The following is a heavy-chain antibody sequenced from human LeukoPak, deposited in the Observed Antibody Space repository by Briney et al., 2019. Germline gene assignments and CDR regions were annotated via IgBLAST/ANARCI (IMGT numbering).Heavy chain of an antibody. D-gene: IGHD1-26*01. Sequence: GGSLRLSCEASGFRSSNFWMHWVRQAPGKGLIWVSQISPDGGTTMYADSVKGRFTMSRDNAENSVRLQMNSLRAEDTAVYYCARDSGGREPPLSPDYWGQGTLVTVSS. CDR3: ARDSGGREPPLSPDY. CDR1: GFRSSNFW. V-gene: IGHV3-74*03. CDR2: ISPDGGTT. J-gene: IGHJ4*02.